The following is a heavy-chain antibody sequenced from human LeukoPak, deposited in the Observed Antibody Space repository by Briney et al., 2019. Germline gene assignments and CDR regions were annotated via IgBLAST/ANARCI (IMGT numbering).Heavy chain of an antibody. CDR2: IRYDGNNE. CDR3: ARGGGYCSVDSCYGIDY. D-gene: IGHD2-15*01. J-gene: IGHJ4*02. Sequence: GGSLRLSCVASGFSFNNYAMHWVRQAPGKGLEWVAFIRYDGNNEYYANSVKGRFTISRDNSKNTLYLQMGSLRTEDMAVYYCARGGGYCSVDSCYGIDYWGQGTLVTVSS. V-gene: IGHV3-30*02. CDR1: GFSFNNYA.